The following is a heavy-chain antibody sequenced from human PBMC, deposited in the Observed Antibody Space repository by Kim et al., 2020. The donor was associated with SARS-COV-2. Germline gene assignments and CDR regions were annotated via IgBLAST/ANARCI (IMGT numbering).Heavy chain of an antibody. CDR2: INHSGST. CDR3: ARGGILWFGELSLYYYYG. V-gene: IGHV4-34*01. Sequence: SETLSLTCAVYGGSFSGYYWSWIRQPPGKGLEWIGEINHSGSTNYNPSLKSRVTISVDTSKNQFSLKLSSVTAADTAVYYCARGGILWFGELSLYYYYG. D-gene: IGHD3-10*01. J-gene: IGHJ6*01. CDR1: GGSFSGYY.